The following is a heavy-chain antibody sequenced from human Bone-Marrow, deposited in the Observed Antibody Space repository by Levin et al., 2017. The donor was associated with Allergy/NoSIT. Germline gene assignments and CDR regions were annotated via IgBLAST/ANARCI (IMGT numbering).Heavy chain of an antibody. Sequence: GGSLRLSCAASGFTISNDYMSWVRQAPGKGLEWVSTLYSNGRADYTDSVKGRFTVSSDKSENTLYLEMKSLTVDDTAIYYCTNGLTGEALWGRGTLVTVSS. V-gene: IGHV3-53*01. CDR3: TNGLTGEAL. D-gene: IGHD7-27*01. CDR1: GFTISNDY. J-gene: IGHJ4*02. CDR2: LYSNGRA.